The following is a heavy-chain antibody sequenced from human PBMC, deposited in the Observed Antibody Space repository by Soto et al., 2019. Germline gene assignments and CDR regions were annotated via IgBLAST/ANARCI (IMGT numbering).Heavy chain of an antibody. Sequence: LPETLSLPCTVSGDSVSKYYWNWIRQPAGKGLEWIGRIHSTRSPNYNPSLKSRVTMSVGTSKNQFSLKLNLTSVTAADTAVYYCARSPAYGDYANLDTWGQGTLVTVSS. CDR1: GDSVSKYY. CDR3: ARSPAYGDYANLDT. CDR2: IHSTRSP. J-gene: IGHJ5*02. D-gene: IGHD4-17*01. V-gene: IGHV4-4*07.